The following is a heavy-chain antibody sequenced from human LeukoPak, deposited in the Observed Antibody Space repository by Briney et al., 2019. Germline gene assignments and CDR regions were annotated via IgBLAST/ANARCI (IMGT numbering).Heavy chain of an antibody. CDR1: GFTFSNAW. CDR3: TTVRKPPGPYYDFWSGYYWPRKRYPVNDAFDI. CDR2: IKSKADGGTT. V-gene: IGHV3-15*01. Sequence: GGSLRLSCAASGFTFSNAWMSWVRQAPGKGLEWVCRIKSKADGGTTDYAAPVKGRFTISRDDSKNTLYLQMNSLKTEDTAVYYCTTVRKPPGPYYDFWSGYYWPRKRYPVNDAFDIWGQGTMVTVSS. D-gene: IGHD3-3*01. J-gene: IGHJ3*02.